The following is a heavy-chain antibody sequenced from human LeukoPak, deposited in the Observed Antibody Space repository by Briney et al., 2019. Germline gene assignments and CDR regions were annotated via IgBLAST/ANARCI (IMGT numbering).Heavy chain of an antibody. J-gene: IGHJ4*02. D-gene: IGHD2-15*01. Sequence: ASETLSLTCTVSGYSISSGYYWGWIRQPPGKGLEWIGSIYHSGSTYYNPSLKSRVTISVDTSKNQFSLKLSSVTAADTAVYYCARAPNPGWLDYWGQGTLVTVSS. V-gene: IGHV4-38-2*02. CDR1: GYSISSGYY. CDR2: IYHSGST. CDR3: ARAPNPGWLDY.